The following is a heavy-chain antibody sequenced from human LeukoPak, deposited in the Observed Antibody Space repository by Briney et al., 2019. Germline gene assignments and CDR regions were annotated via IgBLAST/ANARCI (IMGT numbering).Heavy chain of an antibody. D-gene: IGHD4/OR15-4a*01. CDR3: AKRPKLTRWYFDL. CDR2: ISGSDDNT. J-gene: IGHJ2*01. Sequence: GGSLRLSCAASGFTFNNYAMSWVRQAPGKGLEWVSTISGSDDNTYYADSVKGRFTISRDISKNTLYLQMNSLRAEDTAVYYCAKRPKLTRWYFDLWGRGTLVTVSS. V-gene: IGHV3-23*01. CDR1: GFTFNNYA.